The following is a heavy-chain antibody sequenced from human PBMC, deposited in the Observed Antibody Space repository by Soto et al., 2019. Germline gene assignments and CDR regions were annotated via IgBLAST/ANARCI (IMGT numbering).Heavy chain of an antibody. CDR3: ATYAAYANYYFHY. D-gene: IGHD3-16*01. Sequence: PSETLSLTCGVTGGSITTSGHSWSWIRQTPGKGLEWIGCIYPSGTLFYNPSLRSRVTMSMDASENNFSLRLASVTAADTVVYYCATYAAYANYYFHYWGRGTLVTVSS. J-gene: IGHJ4*01. CDR1: GGSITTSGHS. V-gene: IGHV4-30-2*01. CDR2: IYPSGTL.